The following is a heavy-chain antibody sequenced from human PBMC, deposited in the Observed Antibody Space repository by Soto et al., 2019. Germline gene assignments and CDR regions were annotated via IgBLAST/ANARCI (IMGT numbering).Heavy chain of an antibody. CDR1: GFTFSSYS. Sequence: GGSLRLSCAASGFTFSSYSMNWVRQAPGKGLEWVSSISSSSSYIYYADSVKGRFTISRDNAKNSLYLQMNSLRAEDTAVYYCERPVVTAANDAFDIWGQGTMVTVSS. V-gene: IGHV3-21*01. CDR2: ISSSSSYI. J-gene: IGHJ3*02. CDR3: ERPVVTAANDAFDI. D-gene: IGHD2-2*01.